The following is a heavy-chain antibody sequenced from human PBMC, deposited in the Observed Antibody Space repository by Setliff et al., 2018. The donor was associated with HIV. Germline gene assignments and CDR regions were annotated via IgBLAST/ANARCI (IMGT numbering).Heavy chain of an antibody. J-gene: IGHJ4*02. CDR2: IYPGDSDS. CDR1: GYSFVDFW. CDR3: VRRDGYKFDY. Sequence: GESLKISCHLSGYSFVDFWIGWMRQMPGKGLEWVGFIYPGDSDSRYSPSFRGQVTISADKSTTTAYLQWSSLKASDTAMYYCVRRDGYKFDYWGQGTLVTVSS. D-gene: IGHD5-12*01. V-gene: IGHV5-51*01.